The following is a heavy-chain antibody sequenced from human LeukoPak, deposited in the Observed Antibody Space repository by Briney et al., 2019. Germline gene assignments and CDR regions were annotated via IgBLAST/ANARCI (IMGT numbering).Heavy chain of an antibody. CDR2: ISGSGTRT. CDR3: AKAPTKEEEWLLLNYFDY. D-gene: IGHD3-22*01. CDR1: GFTFSSYA. Sequence: PGGSLRLSCAASGFTFSSYATSWVRQAPGKGLEWVSAISGSGTRTYYADSVKGRFTISRDNSKNTLYLQMNSLRAEDTAVYYCAKAPTKEEEWLLLNYFDYWGQGTLVTVSS. J-gene: IGHJ4*02. V-gene: IGHV3-23*01.